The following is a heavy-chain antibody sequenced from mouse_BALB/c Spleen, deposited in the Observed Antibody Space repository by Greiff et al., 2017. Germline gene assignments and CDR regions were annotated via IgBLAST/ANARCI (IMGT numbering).Heavy chain of an antibody. CDR3: ARSYCYGSRDAMDY. V-gene: IGHV1-14*01. Sequence: VQLKESGAELVKPGASVKMSCKASGYTFTSYVMHWVKQKPGQGLEWIGYINPYNDGTKYNEKFKGKATLTSDKSSSTAYMELSSLTSEDSAVYSCARSYCYGSRDAMDYWGQGTSVTVSA. CDR2: INPYNDGT. D-gene: IGHD1-1*01. J-gene: IGHJ4*01. CDR1: GYTFTSYV.